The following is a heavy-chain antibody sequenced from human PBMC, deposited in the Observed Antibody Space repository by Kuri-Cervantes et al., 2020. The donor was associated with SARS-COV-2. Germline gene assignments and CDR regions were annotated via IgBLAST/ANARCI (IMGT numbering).Heavy chain of an antibody. J-gene: IGHJ4*02. CDR3: ARGQPAAIPFDF. D-gene: IGHD2-2*02. V-gene: IGHV4-30-2*01. Sequence: SETLCLTCAVYGGSFSSCYWSWIRQPPGKGLEWIGYIYHSGSTYYNPSLKSRVTISVDRSKNQFSLKLNSVTAADTAVYYCARGQPAAIPFDFWGQGTLVTVSS. CDR1: GGSFSSCY. CDR2: IYHSGST.